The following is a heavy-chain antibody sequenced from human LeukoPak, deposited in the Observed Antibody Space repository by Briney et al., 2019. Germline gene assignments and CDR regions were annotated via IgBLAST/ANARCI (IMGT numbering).Heavy chain of an antibody. V-gene: IGHV3-30*04. Sequence: GGSLRLSCAASGFTFSSYAMHWVRQAPGKGLEWVAVISYDGSNKYYADSVKGRFTIYRDNSKNTLYLQMNSLRAEDTAVYYCAVYCSGGSCPSNWFDPWGQGTLVTVSS. J-gene: IGHJ5*02. D-gene: IGHD2-15*01. CDR3: AVYCSGGSCPSNWFDP. CDR1: GFTFSSYA. CDR2: ISYDGSNK.